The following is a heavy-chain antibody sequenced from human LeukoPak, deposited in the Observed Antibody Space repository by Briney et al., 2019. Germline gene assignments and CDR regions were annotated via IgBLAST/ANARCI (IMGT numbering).Heavy chain of an antibody. CDR2: INPNSGGT. CDR3: AREVQGNYVSHFDY. J-gene: IGHJ4*02. CDR1: GYTFTGYY. V-gene: IGHV1-2*02. Sequence: GASVKVSCKASGYTFTGYYMHWVRQAPGQGLEWMGWINPNSGGTNYAQKFQGRVTMTRDTSISTAYMELSRLRSDDTAVYYCAREVQGNYVSHFDYWGQGTLVTVSS. D-gene: IGHD1-7*01.